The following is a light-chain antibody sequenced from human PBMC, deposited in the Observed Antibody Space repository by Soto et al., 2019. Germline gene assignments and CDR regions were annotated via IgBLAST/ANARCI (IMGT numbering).Light chain of an antibody. V-gene: IGKV3-15*01. J-gene: IGKJ4*01. CDR3: QKYEISPLT. Sequence: EVVMTQSPATLSVSPGDRATLSCRASQSVHNNLACYQQKPGQAPTLLIFDTSTRATDIPIRFTGGGSGTEFTLTISRLQSEDSAVYYCQKYEISPLTFGGGTKVEIK. CDR2: DTS. CDR1: QSVHNN.